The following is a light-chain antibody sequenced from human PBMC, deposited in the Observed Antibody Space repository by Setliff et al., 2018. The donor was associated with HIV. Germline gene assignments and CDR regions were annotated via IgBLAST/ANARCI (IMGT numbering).Light chain of an antibody. CDR3: TSYTRNTTYV. CDR2: GVT. CDR1: SSDVGGFDY. V-gene: IGLV2-14*03. Sequence: QSVLTQPASVSGSPGQSITISCTGTSSDVGGFDYVSWYQQHPGKAPKLMIYGVTNRPSGVSNRFSASKSGNTASLTISGLQAEDEADYYCTSYTRNTTYVFGTGTKVTVL. J-gene: IGLJ1*01.